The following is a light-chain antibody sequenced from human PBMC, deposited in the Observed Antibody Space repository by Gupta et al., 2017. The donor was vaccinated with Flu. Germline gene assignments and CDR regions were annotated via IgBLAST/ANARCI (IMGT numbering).Light chain of an antibody. CDR2: DAC. CDR1: QSVSSH. V-gene: IGKV3-11*01. CDR3: QQRYDWPPVT. Sequence: EIVLTQSPATLSLSPGERATLSCRASQSVSSHLAWYQQKPGQAPRLLIYDACKRATGIPARFSGSGSGTDFTLTISSREPEDFAVYYCQQRYDWPPVTFGQGTKLEI. J-gene: IGKJ2*01.